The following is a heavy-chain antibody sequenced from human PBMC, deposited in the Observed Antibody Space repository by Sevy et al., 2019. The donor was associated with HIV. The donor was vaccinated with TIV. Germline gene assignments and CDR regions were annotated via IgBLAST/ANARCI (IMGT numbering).Heavy chain of an antibody. CDR1: GFTFNTYN. D-gene: IGHD3-22*01. Sequence: GGSLRLSCAVSGFTFNTYNVNWVRQAPGKGLEWVSYISYTSTTIYYADSVRGRFTISRDNAKNTLYLQMNSLRDEDTAVYYCASSDATSRFGYYYFAMDFWGQGTSVTVSS. CDR3: ASSDATSRFGYYYFAMDF. V-gene: IGHV3-48*02. J-gene: IGHJ6*02. CDR2: ISYTSTTI.